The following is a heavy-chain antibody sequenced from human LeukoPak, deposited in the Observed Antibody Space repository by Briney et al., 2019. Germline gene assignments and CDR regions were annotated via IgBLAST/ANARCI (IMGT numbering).Heavy chain of an antibody. J-gene: IGHJ4*02. CDR3: ASVDTAMVRIDY. V-gene: IGHV4-38-2*02. D-gene: IGHD5-18*01. CDR2: IYHSGST. CDR1: GYSISSGYY. Sequence: SETLSLTCTVSGYSISSGYYWGWIRQPPGKGLEWIGSIYHSGSTYYNPSLKSRVTISVDTSKNQFSLKLSSVTAADTAVYYCASVDTAMVRIDYWGQGTLVTVSS.